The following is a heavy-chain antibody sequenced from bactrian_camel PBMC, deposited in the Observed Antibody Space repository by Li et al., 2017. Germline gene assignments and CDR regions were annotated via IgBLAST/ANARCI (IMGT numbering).Heavy chain of an antibody. CDR2: WTADGST. CDR1: GYNYCFYD. Sequence: HVQLVESGGGSVQAGGSLRLSCTVSGYNYCFYDMSWYRQAPGKEREFVSTWTADGSTRYADSVKDRFTISRTNAKNVLVLQMDSLKPEDTALYICAADCAMGRVRLGVIPHFTYWGRGTQVTVS. V-gene: IGHV3S53*01. CDR3: AADCAMGRVRLGVIPHFTY. J-gene: IGHJ4*01. D-gene: IGHD3*01.